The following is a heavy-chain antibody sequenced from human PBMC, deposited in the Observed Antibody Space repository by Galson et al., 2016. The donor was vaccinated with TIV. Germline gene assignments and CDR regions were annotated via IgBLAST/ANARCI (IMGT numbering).Heavy chain of an antibody. CDR1: GFTFSDYY. Sequence: SLRLSCAVSGFTFSDYYMVWVRQAPGKGLQWVSYISSTGFLTNYADSVKGRFTVSRDNAMDTLYLQMDSLRAEDTGVYYCARERRYYGVDVWGQGTTVTVS. D-gene: IGHD2-15*01. CDR3: ARERRYYGVDV. CDR2: ISSTGFLT. J-gene: IGHJ6*02. V-gene: IGHV3-11*06.